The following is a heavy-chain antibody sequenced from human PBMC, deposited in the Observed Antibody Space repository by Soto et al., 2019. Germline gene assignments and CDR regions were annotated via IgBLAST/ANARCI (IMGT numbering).Heavy chain of an antibody. J-gene: IGHJ6*02. V-gene: IGHV1-46*04. D-gene: IGHD2-21*01. CDR3: ASRVLCDMDV. CDR2: INPNSGAT. Sequence: QEQLVQSGAEAKEPGASLKVSCKASGDTFTTNYIHWVRQAPGQGLEWMGRINPNSGATLYAQKLQGRLPLTTDTSTSTFYMDLNSLKSEDSAVYYCASRVLCDMDVWGQGTTVTVSS. CDR1: GDTFTTNY.